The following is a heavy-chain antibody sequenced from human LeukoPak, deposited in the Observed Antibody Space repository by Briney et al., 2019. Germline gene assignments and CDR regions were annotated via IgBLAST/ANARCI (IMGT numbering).Heavy chain of an antibody. CDR3: AKGGYYDSSGYYVD. CDR2: ISYDGSNK. V-gene: IGHV3-30*18. J-gene: IGHJ4*02. CDR1: GFTFSNYG. D-gene: IGHD3-22*01. Sequence: GGSLRLSCAVSGFTFSNYGMHWVRQAPGKGLEWVAVISYDGSNKYYADSVKGRFTISRDNSKNTLYLQMNSLRAEDTAVYYCAKGGYYDSSGYYVDWGQGTLVTVSS.